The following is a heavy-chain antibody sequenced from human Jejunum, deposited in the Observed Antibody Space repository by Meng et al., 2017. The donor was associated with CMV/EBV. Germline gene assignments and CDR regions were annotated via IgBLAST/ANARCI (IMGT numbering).Heavy chain of an antibody. CDR3: ARVEVGITSGDY. CDR2: ISAYNGNT. V-gene: IGHV1-18*01. J-gene: IGHJ4*02. CDR1: GYTFTNYG. Sequence: QAQLVQSGGEVTKPRASVKGFCKAYGYTFTNYGSPWVRQAPGQGLEWMGWISAYNGNTNYAQTLQGRVTMTTDTSTSTAYMELGSLRSDNTAVYYCARVEVGITSGDYWGQGTLVTVSS. D-gene: IGHD1-26*01.